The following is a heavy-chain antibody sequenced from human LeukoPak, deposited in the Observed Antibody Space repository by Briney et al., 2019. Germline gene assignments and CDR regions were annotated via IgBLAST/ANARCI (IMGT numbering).Heavy chain of an antibody. D-gene: IGHD1-26*01. V-gene: IGHV3-11*04. J-gene: IGHJ4*02. CDR1: GFTLSDYY. CDR2: IGRSGSAI. CDR3: AKSQLIGSYHPPGY. Sequence: GGSLRLSCAVSGFTLSDYYMSWVRQAPGKGLEWVSYIGRSGSAIYYADSVKGRFTISRDNAKNSLYLQMNSLRPEDTAVYYCAKSQLIGSYHPPGYWGQGTLVTVSS.